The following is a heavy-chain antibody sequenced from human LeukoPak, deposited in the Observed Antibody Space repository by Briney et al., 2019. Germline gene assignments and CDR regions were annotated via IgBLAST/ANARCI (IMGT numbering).Heavy chain of an antibody. CDR2: IYYSGST. Sequence: SETLSLTCTVSGGSISSYYWSWIRQPPGKGLEWIGYIYYSGSTNYNPSLKSRVTISVDTSKNQFSLKLSSVTAADTAVYYCARDKAASYYYYIDVWGKGTTVTISS. J-gene: IGHJ6*03. CDR1: GGSISSYY. CDR3: ARDKAASYYYYIDV. V-gene: IGHV4-59*01.